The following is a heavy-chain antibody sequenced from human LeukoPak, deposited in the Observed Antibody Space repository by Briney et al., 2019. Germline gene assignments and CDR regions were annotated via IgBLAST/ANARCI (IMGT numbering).Heavy chain of an antibody. V-gene: IGHV1-18*01. CDR2: ISAYNGNT. CDR3: ARGLLWFGELLADFDY. J-gene: IGHJ4*02. CDR1: GHTFTSYD. D-gene: IGHD3-10*01. Sequence: GASVKVSCKASGHTFTSYDISWVRQAPGQGLEWMGWISAYNGNTNYAQKLQGRVTMTTDTSTSTAYMELRSLRSDDTAVYYCARGLLWFGELLADFDYWGQGTLVTVSS.